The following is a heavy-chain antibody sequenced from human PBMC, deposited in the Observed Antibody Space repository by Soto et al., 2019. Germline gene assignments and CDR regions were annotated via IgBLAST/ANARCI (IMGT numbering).Heavy chain of an antibody. Sequence: GGSLRLSCAASGFTFSTYSMNWVRQAPGKGLEWISYISSGGSTIYYTDSVKGRLTISRDNVKNSLYLQMNSLSDEDMAVYYCARDSASYSSSSGSYWYFDLWGRGTLVTVSS. CDR1: GFTFSTYS. D-gene: IGHD6-6*01. J-gene: IGHJ2*01. CDR3: ARDSASYSSSSGSYWYFDL. V-gene: IGHV3-48*02. CDR2: ISSGGSTI.